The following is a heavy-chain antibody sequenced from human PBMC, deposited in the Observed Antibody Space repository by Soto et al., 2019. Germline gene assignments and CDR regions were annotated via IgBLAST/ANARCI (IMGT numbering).Heavy chain of an antibody. J-gene: IGHJ6*02. D-gene: IGHD5-12*01. V-gene: IGHV3-74*01. CDR2: INSDGSST. CDR3: ARGRRDIVADYYYCGMDV. CDR1: GFTFSNYW. Sequence: EVPLVESGGGLVQPGGSLRLSCVDSGFTFSNYWMHWVRQAPGKGLVWVSRINSDGSSTNYADSVKGRFSISRDNAKNTLYLQMNSLRAEDTAVYYCARGRRDIVADYYYCGMDVWGQGTTVTVSS.